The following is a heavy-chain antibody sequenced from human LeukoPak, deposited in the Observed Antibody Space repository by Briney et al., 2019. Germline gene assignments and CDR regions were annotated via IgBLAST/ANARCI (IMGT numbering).Heavy chain of an antibody. D-gene: IGHD3-22*01. J-gene: IGHJ4*02. CDR1: GGSFSGYY. Sequence: SETLSLTCAVYGGSFSGYYWSWIRQPPGKGLEWIGEINHSGSTNYNPSLKSRVTISVDTSKNQFSLKLSSVTAADTAVYYCAREPVLSGYYEYYFDYWGQGTLVTVSS. CDR3: AREPVLSGYYEYYFDY. V-gene: IGHV4-34*01. CDR2: INHSGST.